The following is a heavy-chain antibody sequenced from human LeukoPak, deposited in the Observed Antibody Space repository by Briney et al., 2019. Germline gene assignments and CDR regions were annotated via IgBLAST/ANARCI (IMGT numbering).Heavy chain of an antibody. CDR2: IIPIFGTA. CDR1: GGTFSSYA. D-gene: IGHD2-2*01. CDR3: ARVDPYCSSTSCSDHFDY. Sequence: SVKVSCKASGGTFSSYAISWVRQAPGQGLEWMGGIIPIFGTANYAQKFQGRVTITADKSTSTAYMELSSLRSEDTAVYYCARVDPYCSSTSCSDHFDYWGQGTLVTVSS. V-gene: IGHV1-69*06. J-gene: IGHJ4*02.